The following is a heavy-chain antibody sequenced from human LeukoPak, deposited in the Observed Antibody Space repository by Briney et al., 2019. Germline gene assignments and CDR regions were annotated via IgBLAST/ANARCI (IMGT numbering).Heavy chain of an antibody. CDR2: ISPNSGGT. CDR1: GYTFTGYY. CDR3: ARDGGYSYPRGFDY. J-gene: IGHJ4*02. V-gene: IGHV1-2*02. Sequence: ASVKVSCKASGYTFTGYYMHWVRQAPGQGLEWMGWISPNSGGTNYAQKFQGRVTMTRDTSISTAYMELSRLRSDDTAVYYCARDGGYSYPRGFDYWGQGTLVTVSS. D-gene: IGHD5-18*01.